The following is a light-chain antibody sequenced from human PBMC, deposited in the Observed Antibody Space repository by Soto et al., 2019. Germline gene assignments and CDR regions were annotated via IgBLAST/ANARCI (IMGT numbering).Light chain of an antibody. Sequence: QSALTQPASVSGSPGQSITISCTGTSSDVGGYNLVSWYQQYPDKAPKLMIFDVNTRPSGVCNRFSGSKSGNTASLTSSGLQADDEADYYCSSYKSSSTLPDVFGTGTKLTVL. J-gene: IGLJ1*01. CDR2: DVN. CDR3: SSYKSSSTLPDV. CDR1: SSDVGGYNL. V-gene: IGLV2-14*01.